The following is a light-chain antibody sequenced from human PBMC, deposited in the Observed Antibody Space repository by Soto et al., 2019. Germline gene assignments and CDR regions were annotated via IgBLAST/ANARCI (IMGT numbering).Light chain of an antibody. CDR1: QSVSSSY. Sequence: IVFTRSPGTLCLSPGERATLSCGASQSVSSSYASWYQQTPHQAPRLLIDGATSRATVLPDMFSGRGAGTDSTPTISILQLEDSAEYCHQQYGSSRWTFGQGTKVDIK. V-gene: IGKV3-20*01. J-gene: IGKJ1*01. CDR2: GAT. CDR3: QQYGSSRWT.